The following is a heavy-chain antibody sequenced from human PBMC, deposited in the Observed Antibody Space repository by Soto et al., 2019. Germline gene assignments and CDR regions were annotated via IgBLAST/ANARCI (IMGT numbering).Heavy chain of an antibody. J-gene: IGHJ6*01. D-gene: IGHD3-10*01. V-gene: IGHV1-2*06. CDR1: GYTFIGYY. CDR3: ARADPYDDYGSGSYYMWNNYYYYGMDV. CDR2: INPNSGEV. Sequence: GASVKVSCKASGYTFIGYYIHWVRQAPGQGLEWMGRINPNSGEVTYGETFQGRVTMTRDTSNNTAYMELSRLRSDDKAVYYCARADPYDDYGSGSYYMWNNYYYYGMDVWGQGTTVTVSS.